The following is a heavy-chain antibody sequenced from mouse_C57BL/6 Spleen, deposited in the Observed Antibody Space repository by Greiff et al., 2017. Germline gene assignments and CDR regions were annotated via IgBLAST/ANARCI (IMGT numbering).Heavy chain of an antibody. Sequence: VQLQQPGAELVRPGSSVKLSCKASGYTFTSYWMHWVKQRPIQGLEWIGNIDPSDSETHYNQKFKDKATLTVDKSSSTAYMQLSSLTSEDSAVYYCARLGYGSSFYYFDYWGQGTTLTVSS. J-gene: IGHJ2*01. CDR2: IDPSDSET. V-gene: IGHV1-52*01. CDR3: ARLGYGSSFYYFDY. D-gene: IGHD1-1*01. CDR1: GYTFTSYW.